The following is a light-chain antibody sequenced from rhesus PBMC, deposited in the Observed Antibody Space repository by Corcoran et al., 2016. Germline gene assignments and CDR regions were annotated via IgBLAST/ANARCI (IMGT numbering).Light chain of an antibody. Sequence: DIQMTQSPSALSASVGDRVTISCRARQNIYSNLAWYQQKPGKAPKLLVYPASSLQTGIPSRFSGSGSGTVFTLTISSLQPEDSAAYYCQHYYDTPFTFGPWTKLDIK. CDR2: PAS. CDR1: QNIYSN. V-gene: IGKV1S8*01. J-gene: IGKJ3*01. CDR3: QHYYDTPFT.